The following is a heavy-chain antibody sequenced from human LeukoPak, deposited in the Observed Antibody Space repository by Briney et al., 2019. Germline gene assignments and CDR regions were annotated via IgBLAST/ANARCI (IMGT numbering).Heavy chain of an antibody. CDR1: GFXFSSYS. V-gene: IGHV3-21*01. D-gene: IGHD6-13*01. CDR3: ARGGDSSTWDFAY. Sequence: PGGSLRLSCAASGFXFSSYSINWVRQAQGKGLEWLSSITSSSRYIWYADSMKGRFTISRDNAKHSVYLQMDSLRADDTAVYFCARGGDSSTWDFAYWGQGTLVTVSS. CDR2: ITSSSRYI. J-gene: IGHJ4*02.